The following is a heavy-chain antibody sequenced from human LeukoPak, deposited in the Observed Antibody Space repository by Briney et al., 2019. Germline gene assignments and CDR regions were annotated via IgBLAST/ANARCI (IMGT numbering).Heavy chain of an antibody. CDR3: ARGIRQYAKSYFDY. Sequence: GGSLRLSCAASGFTFSDHYMSWIRQAPGKGLEWLSYISSSGTTIYYTDSVTGRFTISRDKAKNSLYLQMNSLRAEDTAVYYCARGIRQYAKSYFDYWSQGTLVTVSS. J-gene: IGHJ4*02. CDR2: ISSSGTTI. CDR1: GFTFSDHY. V-gene: IGHV3-11*01. D-gene: IGHD4-11*01.